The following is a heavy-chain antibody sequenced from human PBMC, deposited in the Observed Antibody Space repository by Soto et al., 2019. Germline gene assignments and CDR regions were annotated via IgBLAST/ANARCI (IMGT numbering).Heavy chain of an antibody. Sequence: PGGSLRLSCAASGFTFDDYGMSWVRQAPGKGLEWVSGINWNGGSTGYADSVKGRFTISRDNAKNSLYLQMNSLRAEDTALYYCARVTYYYDSSGYSPNDAFDIWGQGTMVTVSS. J-gene: IGHJ3*02. V-gene: IGHV3-20*04. CDR1: GFTFDDYG. CDR2: INWNGGST. D-gene: IGHD3-22*01. CDR3: ARVTYYYDSSGYSPNDAFDI.